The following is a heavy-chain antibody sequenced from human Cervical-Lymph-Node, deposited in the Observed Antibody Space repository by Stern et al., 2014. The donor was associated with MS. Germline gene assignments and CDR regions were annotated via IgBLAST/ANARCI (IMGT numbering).Heavy chain of an antibody. CDR1: GYSFTIYY. CDR3: ARHVQGFDY. J-gene: IGHJ4*02. V-gene: IGHV5-51*01. CDR2: IYPYDSDP. Sequence: EDQLVESGAEVKKPGESLKISCKLSGYSFTIYYIDWVRQMPGQGLEWMGVIYPYDSDPTYSPSFQGQVTISADKSITTAYRQWSSLRASDTAMYYCARHVQGFDYWGQGTLVTVSS.